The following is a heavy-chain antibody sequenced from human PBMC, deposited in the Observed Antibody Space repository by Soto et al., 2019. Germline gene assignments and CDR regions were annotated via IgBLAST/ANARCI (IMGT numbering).Heavy chain of an antibody. V-gene: IGHV1-18*01. D-gene: IGHD3-10*01. Sequence: ASVKVSCKASGYTFTSYGISWVRQAPGQGREWMGWISAYNGNTNYAQKLQGRVTMTTDTSTSTAYMELRSLRSDDTAVYYCARDGVDGPTRGRKNNYYYYGMDVWGQGTTVTVSS. CDR1: GYTFTSYG. CDR2: ISAYNGNT. J-gene: IGHJ6*02. CDR3: ARDGVDGPTRGRKNNYYYYGMDV.